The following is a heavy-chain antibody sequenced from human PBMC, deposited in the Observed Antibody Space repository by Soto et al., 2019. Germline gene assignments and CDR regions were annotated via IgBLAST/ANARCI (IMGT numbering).Heavy chain of an antibody. CDR2: IFYSGST. Sequence: QVQLQESGPGLVKPSETLSLTCSVSGGSISGHYWTWIRQSPGKGLEWIGYIFYSGSTNYNPSLKSRVTISVDTSKNQFSLKMSSVTAADTAVYYCARVCSSGWSPDYWGRGTLVTVSS. CDR1: GGSISGHY. V-gene: IGHV4-59*11. J-gene: IGHJ4*02. D-gene: IGHD6-19*01. CDR3: ARVCSSGWSPDY.